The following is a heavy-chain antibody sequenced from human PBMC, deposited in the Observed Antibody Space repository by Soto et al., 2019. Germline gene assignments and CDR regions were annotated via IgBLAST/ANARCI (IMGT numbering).Heavy chain of an antibody. D-gene: IGHD6-13*01. V-gene: IGHV4-59*01. J-gene: IGHJ6*03. CDR1: GDSISNYY. CDR3: GRTLAHSTYYMDV. Sequence: SETLSLTCSVSGDSISNYYWSWIRQPPGKGLEWIGYIYYSGGIKYNPSLKGRVTMSVDTSKNQFSLKLTSVTAADTAAYYCGRTLAHSTYYMDVWGKGTTVTVSS. CDR2: IYYSGGI.